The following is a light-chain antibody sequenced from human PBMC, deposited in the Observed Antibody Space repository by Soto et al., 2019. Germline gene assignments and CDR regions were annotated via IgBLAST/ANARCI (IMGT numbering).Light chain of an antibody. CDR1: QGISSY. CDR3: QQYYSYSLT. CDR2: AAS. Sequence: AIRMTQSPSSFSASTGDRVTITCRASQGISSYLAWYQQKPGKAPKLLIYAASTLQSGAPSRFSGSGSGTDFTLTISCLQSEDCATYYCQQYYSYSLTFGGGTKVEIK. J-gene: IGKJ4*01. V-gene: IGKV1-8*01.